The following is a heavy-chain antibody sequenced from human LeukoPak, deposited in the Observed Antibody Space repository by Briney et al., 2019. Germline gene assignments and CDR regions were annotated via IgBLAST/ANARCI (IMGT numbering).Heavy chain of an antibody. CDR2: ISGSGGST. D-gene: IGHD5-18*01. Sequence: GGSLRLSCAASGFTFSGYAMSWVRQAPGKGLEWVSAISGSGGSTYYADSVKGRFTISRDNSKNTLYLQMNSLRAEDTAVYYCARDLQLWSSFYYYYYGMDVWGQGTTVTVSS. CDR3: ARDLQLWSSFYYYYYGMDV. CDR1: GFTFSGYA. J-gene: IGHJ6*02. V-gene: IGHV3-23*01.